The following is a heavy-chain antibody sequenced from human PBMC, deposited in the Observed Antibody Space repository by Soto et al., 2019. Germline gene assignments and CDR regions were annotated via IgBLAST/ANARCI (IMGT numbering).Heavy chain of an antibody. CDR2: ISSSSSTI. Sequence: GGSLRLSCAASGFSFSIYSMNWVRQAPGKGLEWISYISSSSSTIYYRDSVKGRFTISRDNAKNSLYLQMNSLRDEDTAVYYCARDLYYYGSGSGYFDYWGQGTPVTVSS. V-gene: IGHV3-48*02. D-gene: IGHD3-10*01. CDR1: GFSFSIYS. J-gene: IGHJ4*02. CDR3: ARDLYYYGSGSGYFDY.